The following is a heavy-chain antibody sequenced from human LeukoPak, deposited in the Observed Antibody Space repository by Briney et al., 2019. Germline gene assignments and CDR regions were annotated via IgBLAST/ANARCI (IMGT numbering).Heavy chain of an antibody. CDR1: GGSISSYY. V-gene: IGHV4-59*12. CDR3: ARDRGSTYFAVWFDP. CDR2: IYYSGST. Sequence: SETLSLTCTVSGGSISSYYWSWIRQPPGKGLGWIGYIYYSGSTIYNPSLKSRVTISLDTSKNQFSLQLSSVTAADTAVYYCARDRGSTYFAVWFDPWGQGTLVTVSS. J-gene: IGHJ5*02. D-gene: IGHD3-10*01.